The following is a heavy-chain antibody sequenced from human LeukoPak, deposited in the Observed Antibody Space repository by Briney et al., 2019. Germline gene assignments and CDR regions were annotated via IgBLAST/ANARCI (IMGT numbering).Heavy chain of an antibody. CDR1: GFTFSSYG. CDR2: ISGSGGST. J-gene: IGHJ6*03. V-gene: IGHV3-23*01. Sequence: GGSLRLSCAASGFTFSSYGMSWVRQAPGKGLEWVSAISGSGGSTYYADSVKGRFTISRDNSKNTLYLQMNSLRAEDTAVYYCAKDSGKYGSGSRHGYYYYMDVWGKGTTVTISS. CDR3: AKDSGKYGSGSRHGYYYYMDV. D-gene: IGHD3-10*01.